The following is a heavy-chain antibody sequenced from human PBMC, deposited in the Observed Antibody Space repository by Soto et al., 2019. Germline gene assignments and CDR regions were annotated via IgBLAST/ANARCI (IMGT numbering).Heavy chain of an antibody. J-gene: IGHJ3*01. CDR1: GASISAGHW. V-gene: IGHV4-4*02. Sequence: QVQLQESGPGLVKPSGTLSLTCTVSGASISAGHWWSWVRQSPGKGLVWIGEIYQTGTTDYNPSLKSRVFISVDNSKNQFSLNLRSVTAADTALYYCARDRGTTMTGDAFDVWGRGTMVTVSS. CDR2: IYQTGTT. D-gene: IGHD3-16*01. CDR3: ARDRGTTMTGDAFDV.